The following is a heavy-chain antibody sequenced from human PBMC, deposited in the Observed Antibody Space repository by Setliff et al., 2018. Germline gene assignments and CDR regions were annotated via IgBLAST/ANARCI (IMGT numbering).Heavy chain of an antibody. CDR1: GDSISNDYW. CDR2: INQSGTT. J-gene: IGHJ4*02. V-gene: IGHV4-4*02. CDR3: PRESATIGEFPLYYFDK. Sequence: SETLSLTCAVSGDSISNDYWWSWVRQPPERELEWIGEINQSGTTNYNPHLKSRVTIALDSSKNQFSLRLSSVTAADAAVYFCPRESATIGEFPLYYFDKWGQGILVTVSS. D-gene: IGHD3-10*01.